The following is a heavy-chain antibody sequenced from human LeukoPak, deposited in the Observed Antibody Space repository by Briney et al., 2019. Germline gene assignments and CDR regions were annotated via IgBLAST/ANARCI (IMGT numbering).Heavy chain of an antibody. D-gene: IGHD5-24*01. CDR1: GFTFNTHW. J-gene: IGHJ4*02. CDR3: ARAGYNWKHDY. V-gene: IGHV3-74*01. Sequence: GGSLRLSCTASGFTFNTHWMYWIRQAPGKGLVWVSRISSDVSDTTYADSVKGRFTISRDNAKNTLYLQMNSLRVEDTAVYYCARAGYNWKHDYWGQGTLVTVSS. CDR2: ISSDVSDT.